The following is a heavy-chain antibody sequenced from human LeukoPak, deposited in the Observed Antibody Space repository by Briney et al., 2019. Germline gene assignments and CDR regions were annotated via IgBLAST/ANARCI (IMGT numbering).Heavy chain of an antibody. CDR1: GYDFSTYW. D-gene: IGHD5-24*01. Sequence: PGESLQIYCKGLGYDFSTYWNAWVRQRPGKGLEWMGITHPGGSETRYDPSFQGQVTISADRSTSTAYLQWSSLRASDTAMYYCAMASRDRYNQNFAHWGQGTLVTVSS. J-gene: IGHJ4*02. CDR2: THPGGSET. CDR3: AMASRDRYNQNFAH. V-gene: IGHV5-51*01.